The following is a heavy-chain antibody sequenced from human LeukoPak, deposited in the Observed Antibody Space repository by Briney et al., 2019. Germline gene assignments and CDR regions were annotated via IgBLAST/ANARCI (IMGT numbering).Heavy chain of an antibody. Sequence: GGSLRLSCAAYGFTFGHYGMNWVRQAPGKGLEWVSYISSSPSTIYYADSVKGRFTISRDDAMKSLYLQMNSLRAEDTAVYYCAKRVVPAAIGPRDLDYWGQGTLVTVSS. V-gene: IGHV3-48*04. J-gene: IGHJ4*02. D-gene: IGHD2-2*02. CDR3: AKRVVPAAIGPRDLDY. CDR2: ISSSPSTI. CDR1: GFTFGHYG.